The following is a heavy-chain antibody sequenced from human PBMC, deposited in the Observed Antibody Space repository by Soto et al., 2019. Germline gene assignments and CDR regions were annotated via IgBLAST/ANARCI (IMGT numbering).Heavy chain of an antibody. Sequence: SETLSLTCSVSGGSVSSGTSYWSWSRQPPGKGLEWLGYIHYTGRTDYNPSLKSRLTMSVDTSKNQFSLRLNSVIATDTAVYYCVTFQGSAPFDFWGPGTLVTVSS. CDR3: VTFQGSAPFDF. J-gene: IGHJ4*02. D-gene: IGHD2-21*01. V-gene: IGHV4-61*01. CDR2: IHYTGRT. CDR1: GGSVSSGTSY.